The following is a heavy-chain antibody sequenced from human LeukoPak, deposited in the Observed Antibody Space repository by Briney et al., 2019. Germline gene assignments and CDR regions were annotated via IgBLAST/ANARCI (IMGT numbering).Heavy chain of an antibody. CDR1: GGSLSGFY. J-gene: IGHJ2*01. Sequence: SETLSLTCSVSGGSLSGFYWNWLRQPPGKGLEWIGYVSYSGSTIYNPSLKKRVTISLDTSKNKFSLKLSSVTAADTAVYYCARDPIEQPYWFFDLWGRGTLVTVSS. CDR2: VSYSGST. CDR3: ARDPIEQPYWFFDL. V-gene: IGHV4-59*01. D-gene: IGHD1/OR15-1a*01.